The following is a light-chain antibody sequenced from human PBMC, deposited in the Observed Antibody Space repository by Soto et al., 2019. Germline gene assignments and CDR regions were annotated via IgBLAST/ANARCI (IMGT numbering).Light chain of an antibody. V-gene: IGKV3-15*01. Sequence: EIVMTQSPASLSVSPGERVTLSCRASQSVRSELAWYQQKSGQPPRLLIYGASTRATGIPARFSGSGSGTEFTLTINDLQSEDFAVYYCQQYQSLPFTFGPGTKVHIE. CDR1: QSVRSE. CDR2: GAS. CDR3: QQYQSLPFT. J-gene: IGKJ3*01.